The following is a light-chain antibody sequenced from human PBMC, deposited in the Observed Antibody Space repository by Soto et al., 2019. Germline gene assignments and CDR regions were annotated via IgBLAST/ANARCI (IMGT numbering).Light chain of an antibody. V-gene: IGLV2-14*01. J-gene: IGLJ2*01. CDR2: DVS. CDR3: SSYTVLNTVV. Sequence: QSAPTQPASVSGSPGQSITIACTGTSSDVGAYNFVSWYQHSPGKAPKVMIYDVSNRPSGVSNRFSGSKSGNTASLTISGLQTEDEADYYCSSYTVLNTVVFGGGTKLTVL. CDR1: SSDVGAYNF.